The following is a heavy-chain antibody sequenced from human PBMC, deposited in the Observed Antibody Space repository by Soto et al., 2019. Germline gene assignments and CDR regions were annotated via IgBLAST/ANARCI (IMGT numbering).Heavy chain of an antibody. Sequence: ASVKVSCKVSGYTLTELSMHWVRQAPGKGLEWMGGFDPEDGETIYAQKFQGRVTMTEDTSTDTAYMELSSLRSEDTAVYYCATDLENGDYYYMDVWGKGTTVTVSS. CDR2: FDPEDGET. V-gene: IGHV1-24*01. J-gene: IGHJ6*03. CDR3: ATDLENGDYYYMDV. D-gene: IGHD3-10*01. CDR1: GYTLTELS.